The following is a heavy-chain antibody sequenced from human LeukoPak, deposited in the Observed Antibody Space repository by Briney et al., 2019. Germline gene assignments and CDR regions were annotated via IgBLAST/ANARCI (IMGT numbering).Heavy chain of an antibody. V-gene: IGHV3-23*01. CDR3: AKLRSLSYSSSWYDGGSYYFDY. J-gene: IGHJ4*02. CDR2: ISGSGGST. D-gene: IGHD6-13*01. CDR1: GFTFSSYA. Sequence: PGGSLRLSCAASGFTFSSYAMSWVRQAPGKGLEWVSAISGSGGSTYYADSVKGRFTISRDNSKNTLYLQMNSLRAEDTAVYYCAKLRSLSYSSSWYDGGSYYFDYWGQGTLVTVSS.